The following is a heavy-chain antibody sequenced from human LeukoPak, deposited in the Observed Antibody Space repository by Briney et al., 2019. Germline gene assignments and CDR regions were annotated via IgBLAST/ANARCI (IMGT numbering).Heavy chain of an antibody. CDR3: ARGGQIQLNYIPFDY. CDR1: GGSISIYY. V-gene: IGHV4-59*01. CDR2: IYYSGST. Sequence: SETLSLTCTVSGGSISIYYWSWIRQPPGKGLEWIGYIYYSGSTNYNPSLKSRVTISVDTSKNQFSLKLSSVTAADTAVYYCARGGQIQLNYIPFDYWGQGTLVTVSS. D-gene: IGHD5-18*01. J-gene: IGHJ4*02.